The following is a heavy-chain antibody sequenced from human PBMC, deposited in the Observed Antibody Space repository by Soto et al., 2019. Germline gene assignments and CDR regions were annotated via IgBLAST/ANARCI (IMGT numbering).Heavy chain of an antibody. D-gene: IGHD1-1*01. CDR1: GFTVSSNY. V-gene: IGHV3-66*01. J-gene: IGHJ4*02. CDR3: ARDPYNWDDRAFDY. Sequence: GGSLRLSCAASGFTVSSNYISWVRQAPGKGLEWVSAIYSDGSTYYADSVKGRFTISRDNSKNTLYLQMNSLRAEDTAVYYCARDPYNWDDRAFDYWGQGTLVTVSS. CDR2: IYSDGST.